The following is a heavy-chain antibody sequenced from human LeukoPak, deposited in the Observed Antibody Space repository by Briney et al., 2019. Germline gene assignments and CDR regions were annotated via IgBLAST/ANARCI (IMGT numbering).Heavy chain of an antibody. V-gene: IGHV4-34*01. D-gene: IGHD1-1*01. CDR3: ARGPVSHLGTRWVYFQH. Sequence: SETLSLTCAVYGGSFSGYYWSWIRQPPGKGLEWIGEFNHSGSTNYNPSLKSRVTISVDTSKNQFSLKLSSVTAADTAVYYCARGPVSHLGTRWVYFQHWGQGTLVTVSS. J-gene: IGHJ1*01. CDR1: GGSFSGYY. CDR2: FNHSGST.